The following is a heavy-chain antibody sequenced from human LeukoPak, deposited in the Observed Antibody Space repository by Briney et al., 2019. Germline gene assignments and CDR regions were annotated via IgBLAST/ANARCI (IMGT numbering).Heavy chain of an antibody. CDR1: GYTFTSYG. J-gene: IGHJ5*02. D-gene: IGHD3-16*01. Sequence: SVKVSCKASGYTFTSYGISWVRQAPGQGLEWMGGIIPIFGTANYAQKFQGRVTITADESTSTAYMELSSLRSEDTAVYYCASSGGSSGFDPWGQGTLVTVSS. CDR3: ASSGGSSGFDP. CDR2: IIPIFGTA. V-gene: IGHV1-69*13.